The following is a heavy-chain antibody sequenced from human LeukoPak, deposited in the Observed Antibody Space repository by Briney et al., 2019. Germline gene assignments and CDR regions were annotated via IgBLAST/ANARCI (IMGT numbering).Heavy chain of an antibody. Sequence: ASVKVSCKVSGYTLTELSMHWVRQAPGKGLEWMGGFDPEDGETIYAQKFQGRVTMTEDTSTDTAYMELSSLRSEDTAVYYCATAGYFDGPGAFDIWGQGTMVTVSS. CDR2: FDPEDGET. V-gene: IGHV1-24*01. J-gene: IGHJ3*02. CDR3: ATAGYFDGPGAFDI. D-gene: IGHD3-9*01. CDR1: GYTLTELS.